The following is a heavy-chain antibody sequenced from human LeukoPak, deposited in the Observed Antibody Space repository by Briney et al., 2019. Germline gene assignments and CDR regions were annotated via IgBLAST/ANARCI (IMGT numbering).Heavy chain of an antibody. CDR3: VRHDGRGGATMGAFDS. CDR1: AASTSSSSHH. CDR2: IYYGQTI. V-gene: IGHV4-39*01. Sequence: SETLSLTCTISAASTSSSSHHWGWIRQSPGKGLEWIGSIYYGQTIYYNPSLNSRVTISVVTSKDQFTLQLNSVTAADTAVYYCVRHDGRGGATMGAFDSWGQGSLVTVSS. D-gene: IGHD4/OR15-4a*01. J-gene: IGHJ5*01.